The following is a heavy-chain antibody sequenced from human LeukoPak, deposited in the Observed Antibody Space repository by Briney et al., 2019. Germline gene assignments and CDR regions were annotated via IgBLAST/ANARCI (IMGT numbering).Heavy chain of an antibody. J-gene: IGHJ4*02. CDR3: ARGLPSPIDHYYFDY. CDR1: GYTFTGYY. Sequence: ASVKVSCKASGYTFTGYYMHWVRQAPGQGREWMGWITPNSGGTNYAQKFQGRVTMTRDTSISTAYMELSRLTSDDTAVYFCARGLPSPIDHYYFDYWGQGSLVTVSS. CDR2: ITPNSGGT. D-gene: IGHD5-12*01. V-gene: IGHV1-2*02.